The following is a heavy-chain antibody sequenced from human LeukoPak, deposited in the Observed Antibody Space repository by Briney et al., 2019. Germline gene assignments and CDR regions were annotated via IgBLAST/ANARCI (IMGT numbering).Heavy chain of an antibody. V-gene: IGHV1-24*01. CDR2: FYPEDGET. CDR3: AQGLPTSGIRTNAFDI. D-gene: IGHD2-21*02. J-gene: IGHJ3*02. CDR1: GYTLTELS. Sequence: ASVTVSCKVSGYTLTELSMHWVRQAPGKGLEWMGGFYPEDGETIYAQKFQGRVTITEDTSTDTAYMELSSLRSEDTAVYYCAQGLPTSGIRTNAFDIWGQGTMVTVSS.